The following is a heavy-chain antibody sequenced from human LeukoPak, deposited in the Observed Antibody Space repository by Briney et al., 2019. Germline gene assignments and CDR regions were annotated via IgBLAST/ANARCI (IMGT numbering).Heavy chain of an antibody. J-gene: IGHJ4*02. CDR3: ARFSGSGWSIYYFDY. CDR2: IYPYDSET. V-gene: IGHV5-51*01. CDR1: GYSFTTYW. Sequence: KSGESLKISCKGSGYSFTTYWIGWVRQMPGKGLEWMGIIYPYDSETRYSPSFQGQVTISADKSISTAYLQWSSLKASDTAMYYCARFSGSGWSIYYFDYWGQGTLVTVSS. D-gene: IGHD6-19*01.